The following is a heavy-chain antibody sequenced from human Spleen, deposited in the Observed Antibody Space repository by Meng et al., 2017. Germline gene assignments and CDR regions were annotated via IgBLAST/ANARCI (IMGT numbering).Heavy chain of an antibody. CDR1: GFTFSSYW. D-gene: IGHD3-10*01. V-gene: IGHV3-74*01. J-gene: IGHJ6*02. Sequence: GGSLRLSCAASGFTFSSYWMYWVRQAPGKGLVWVSRINSDGSTTTYADSVKGRFTMSRDNAKNTLYLQMNSLRAEDAAVYHCARAVYYYGSGSSYKWGGMDVWGQGTTVTVSS. CDR2: INSDGSTT. CDR3: ARAVYYYGSGSSYKWGGMDV.